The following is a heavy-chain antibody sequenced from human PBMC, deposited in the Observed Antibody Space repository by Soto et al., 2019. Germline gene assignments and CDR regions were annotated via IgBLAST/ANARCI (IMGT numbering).Heavy chain of an antibody. CDR2: IYYSGST. D-gene: IGHD3-3*01. V-gene: IGHV4-59*01. Sequence: SETLSLTCTVSGGSISSYYWSWIRQPPGKGLEWIGYIYYSGSTNYNPSLKSRVTISVDTSKNQFSLKLSSVTAADTAVYYCARVPKIFGVGIGWHYRAGYGMDFWGKGTTVIVSS. CDR3: ARVPKIFGVGIGWHYRAGYGMDF. J-gene: IGHJ6*04. CDR1: GGSISSYY.